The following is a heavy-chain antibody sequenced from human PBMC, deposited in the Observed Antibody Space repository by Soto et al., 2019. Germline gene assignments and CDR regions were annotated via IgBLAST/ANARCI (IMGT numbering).Heavy chain of an antibody. Sequence: TLSLTCTVSGGSISSSSYYWGWIRQPPGKGLEWIGSIYYSGSTYYNPSLKSRVTISVDTSKNQFSLKLSSVTAADTAVYYCARQNRGYSYGITGYYYGMDVWGQGTTVTVSS. CDR1: GGSISSSSYY. CDR3: ARQNRGYSYGITGYYYGMDV. CDR2: IYYSGST. D-gene: IGHD5-18*01. J-gene: IGHJ6*02. V-gene: IGHV4-39*01.